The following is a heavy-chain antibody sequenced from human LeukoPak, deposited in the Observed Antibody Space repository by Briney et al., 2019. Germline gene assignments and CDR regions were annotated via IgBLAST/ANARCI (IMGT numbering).Heavy chain of an antibody. J-gene: IGHJ4*02. D-gene: IGHD1-7*01. V-gene: IGHV3-23*01. CDR1: EFIFSSYA. Sequence: GGSLRLSCAASEFIFSSYAMNWVRQAPGKGLEWVSAISGSGDSTYYADSVQGRFTISRDNSKNMLYLQMNSLRAEDTAVYYCARSPRNYGSSLLPNYFDYWGQGTLVTVSS. CDR3: ARSPRNYGSSLLPNYFDY. CDR2: ISGSGDST.